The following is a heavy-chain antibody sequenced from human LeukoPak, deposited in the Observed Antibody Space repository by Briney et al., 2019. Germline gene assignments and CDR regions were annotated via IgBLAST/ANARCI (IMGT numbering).Heavy chain of an antibody. Sequence: PSETLSLTCTVSGGSISTYYWSWFRQPPGKGLEWIGYIYYSGRTNYNPSLKSRVTISLDTSKKQFSLKVSSVTAADTAVYYCAREGDDYEIDYRGKGTLVTVSS. V-gene: IGHV4-59*01. J-gene: IGHJ4*02. CDR3: AREGDDYEIDY. CDR1: GGSISTYY. D-gene: IGHD5-24*01. CDR2: IYYSGRT.